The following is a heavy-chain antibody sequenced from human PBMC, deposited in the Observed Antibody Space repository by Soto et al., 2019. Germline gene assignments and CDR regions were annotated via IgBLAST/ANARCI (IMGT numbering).Heavy chain of an antibody. J-gene: IGHJ6*02. V-gene: IGHV3-23*01. D-gene: IGHD2-2*02. CDR2: ISGSGGST. CDR1: GFTFISYA. CDR3: AKCPVRDIVVVPAAIQPYYYYGMDV. Sequence: GGTLRLSCAASGFTFISYAMSWVRQAPGKGLEWVSAISGSGGSTYYADSVKGRFTISRDNSKNTLYLQLSSLGVEVTAVYSGAKCPVRDIVVVPAAIQPYYYYGMDVWGQGITVTVSS.